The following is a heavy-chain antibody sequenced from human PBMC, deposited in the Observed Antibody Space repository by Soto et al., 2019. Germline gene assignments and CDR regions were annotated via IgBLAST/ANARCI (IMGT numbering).Heavy chain of an antibody. J-gene: IGHJ4*02. Sequence: ASVKVSCKASGYTFTSYGISWVRQAPGQGLEWMGWISAYNGNTNYAQKLQGRVTMTTDTSTSTAYMELRSLRSDDTAVYYCARRGLGIAVAGTFDYWGQGTLVTVSS. CDR1: GYTFTSYG. CDR3: ARRGLGIAVAGTFDY. CDR2: ISAYNGNT. V-gene: IGHV1-18*01. D-gene: IGHD6-19*01.